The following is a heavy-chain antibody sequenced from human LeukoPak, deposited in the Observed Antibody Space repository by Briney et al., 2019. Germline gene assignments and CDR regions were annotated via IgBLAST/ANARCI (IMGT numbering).Heavy chain of an antibody. Sequence: GGSLRLSCAASGFTFSSYATSWVRQAPGKGLEWVSAISGSGGSTYYADSVKGRFTISRDNSKNTLYLQMNSLRAEDTAVYYCARYYDFWSGPYYFDYWGQGTLVTVSS. D-gene: IGHD3-3*01. CDR2: ISGSGGST. CDR1: GFTFSSYA. J-gene: IGHJ4*02. CDR3: ARYYDFWSGPYYFDY. V-gene: IGHV3-23*01.